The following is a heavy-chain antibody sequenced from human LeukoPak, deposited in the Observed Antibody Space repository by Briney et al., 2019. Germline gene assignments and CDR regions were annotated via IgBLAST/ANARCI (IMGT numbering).Heavy chain of an antibody. V-gene: IGHV3-30*02. CDR2: IRYDGSNK. CDR1: GFTFSSYG. CDR3: VKDERYSYGLGGY. J-gene: IGHJ4*02. D-gene: IGHD5-18*01. Sequence: GGSLRLSCAASGFTFSSYGMHWVRQAPGKGLEWVAFIRYDGSNKYYADSVKGRFTISRDNSKNTLYLQMNSLRAEDTAVYYCVKDERYSYGLGGYWGQGTLVTVSS.